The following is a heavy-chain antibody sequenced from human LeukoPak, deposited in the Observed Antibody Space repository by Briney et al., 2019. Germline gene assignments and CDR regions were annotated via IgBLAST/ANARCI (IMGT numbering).Heavy chain of an antibody. CDR3: AKDQQLQPFHY. Sequence: GGSLRLSCAASGFTFNTYGIHWARQAPGKGLEWVAFIQFDGSIEFYADSVKGRFTISRDNSKDTLYLQMNSLRAEDTSVYYCAKDQQLQPFHYWGQGTLVTVSS. CDR2: IQFDGSIE. V-gene: IGHV3-30*02. J-gene: IGHJ4*02. D-gene: IGHD2-2*01. CDR1: GFTFNTYG.